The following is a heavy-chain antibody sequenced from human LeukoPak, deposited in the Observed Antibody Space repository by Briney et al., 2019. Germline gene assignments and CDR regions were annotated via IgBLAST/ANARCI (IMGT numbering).Heavy chain of an antibody. J-gene: IGHJ5*02. CDR3: ARPRGAAAGTFGFDP. CDR2: INPNSGGT. CDR1: GYTFTGYY. Sequence: ASVKVSCKASGYTFTGYYMHWVRQAPGQGLEWMGWINPNSGGTNYAQKFQGRVTMTRDTSISTAYMELSRLRSDDTAVYYCARPRGAAAGTFGFDPWGQGTLVTVSS. D-gene: IGHD6-13*01. V-gene: IGHV1-2*02.